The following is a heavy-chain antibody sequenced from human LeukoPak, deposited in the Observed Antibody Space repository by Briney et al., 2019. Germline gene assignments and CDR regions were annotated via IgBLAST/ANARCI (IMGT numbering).Heavy chain of an antibody. J-gene: IGHJ6*02. V-gene: IGHV3-30*04. Sequence: PGGSLRLSCAASGFTFSSYAMHWVRQAPGKGLEWVAVISYDGSNKYYADSVKGRFTISRNNSKNTLYLQMNSLRAEDTAVYYCAKGHYGMDVCGQGTTVTVSS. CDR1: GFTFSSYA. CDR3: AKGHYGMDV. CDR2: ISYDGSNK.